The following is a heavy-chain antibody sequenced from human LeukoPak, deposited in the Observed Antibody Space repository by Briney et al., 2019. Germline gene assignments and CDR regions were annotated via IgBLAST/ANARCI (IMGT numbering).Heavy chain of an antibody. V-gene: IGHV2-5*01. CDR3: AHRRSAILGAFDI. D-gene: IGHD1-26*01. Sequence: WLALMYYNDDKRYSPSLKDRLTITKDTSKNQVVLTLTNVDPVDTATYYCAHRRSAILGAFDIWGQGTMVTVSS. J-gene: IGHJ3*02. CDR2: MYYNDDK.